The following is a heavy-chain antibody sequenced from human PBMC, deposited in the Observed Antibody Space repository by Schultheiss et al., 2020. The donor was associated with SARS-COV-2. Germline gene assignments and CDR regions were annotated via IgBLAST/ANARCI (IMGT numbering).Heavy chain of an antibody. CDR2: ISSDGNSA. D-gene: IGHD2-15*01. CDR1: GFPFSAYG. CDR3: VARGAGGRDV. J-gene: IGHJ6*02. V-gene: IGHV3-74*01. Sequence: GGSLRLSCAASGFPFSAYGMNWVRQAPGKGLAWVSRISSDGNSASFADFVKGRFTISRDNAKNTLSLQMDSLRAEDTAVYYCVARGAGGRDVWGQGTTVTVSS.